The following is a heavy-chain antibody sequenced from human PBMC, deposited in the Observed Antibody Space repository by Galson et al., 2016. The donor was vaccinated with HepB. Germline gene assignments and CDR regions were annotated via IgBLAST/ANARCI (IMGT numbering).Heavy chain of an antibody. CDR2: ISAYNGNT. CDR1: GYIFTTYG. J-gene: IGHJ3*02. D-gene: IGHD3-22*01. V-gene: IGHV1-18*01. Sequence: SVKVSCKASGYIFTTYGITWVRQAPGQGLEWMGRISAYNGNTNYAQKLQGRVTMTTDTSTSTAYMELRSLRSDDTAVYSCARADYYVSSGYFGAFDIWGQGTMVTVSS. CDR3: ARADYYVSSGYFGAFDI.